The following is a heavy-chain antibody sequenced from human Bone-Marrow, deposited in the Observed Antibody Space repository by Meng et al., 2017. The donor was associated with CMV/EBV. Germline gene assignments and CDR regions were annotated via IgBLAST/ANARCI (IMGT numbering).Heavy chain of an antibody. CDR3: ARDSVVVAAVDY. Sequence: GESLKISCAASGFTVSSNYMSWVRQAPGKGLEWVSVIYSGGSTYYADSVKGRFTISRDNSKNTLYLQMNSLRAEDTAVYYCARDSVVVAAVDYWGQGTVDPVPS. V-gene: IGHV3-53*01. J-gene: IGHJ4*02. D-gene: IGHD2-15*01. CDR2: IYSGGST. CDR1: GFTVSSNY.